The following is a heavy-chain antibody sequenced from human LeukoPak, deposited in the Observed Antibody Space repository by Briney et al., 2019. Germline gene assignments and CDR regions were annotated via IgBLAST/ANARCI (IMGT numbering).Heavy chain of an antibody. CDR2: IYTSGST. V-gene: IGHV4-4*07. CDR3: ARVDYDSSGYPFDY. CDR1: GGSISSYY. D-gene: IGHD3-22*01. Sequence: SETLSLTCTVSGGSISSYYRSWIRQPAGKGLEWIGRIYTSGSTNYNPSLKSRVTMSVDTSKNQFSLKLSSVTAADTAVYYCARVDYDSSGYPFDYWGQGTLVTVSS. J-gene: IGHJ4*02.